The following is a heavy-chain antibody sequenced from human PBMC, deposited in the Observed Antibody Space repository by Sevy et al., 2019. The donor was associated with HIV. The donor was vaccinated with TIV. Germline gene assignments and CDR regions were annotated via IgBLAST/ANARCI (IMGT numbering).Heavy chain of an antibody. V-gene: IGHV4-39*02. D-gene: IGHD4-4*01. CDR2: ISYSGTT. CDR3: ARGYDHSNQYYYYYYMDV. CDR1: GGSISSGSYY. Sequence: SETLSLTCTVSGGSISSGSYYWGWIRQSPGIGLEWIGTISYSGTTYYNPSLKSRVTISADTSKNQFSLNLSSVTAADTAIYYCARGYDHSNQYYYYYYMDVWGKGTTVTVSS. J-gene: IGHJ6*03.